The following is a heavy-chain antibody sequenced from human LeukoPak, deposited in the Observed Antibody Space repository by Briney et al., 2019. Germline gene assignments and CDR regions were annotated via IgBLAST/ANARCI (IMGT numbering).Heavy chain of an antibody. D-gene: IGHD3-22*01. J-gene: IGHJ4*02. CDR3: ARDNYDSSTPYYFDY. CDR2: ISGSGGGT. CDR1: GFTFSSYE. Sequence: GGSLRLSCAASGFTFSSYEMNWVRQAPGKGLEWVSSISGSGGGTFYADSVKGRFTISRDNAKNSLYLQMNSLRAEDTAVYYCARDNYDSSTPYYFDYWGQGTLVTVSS. V-gene: IGHV3-48*03.